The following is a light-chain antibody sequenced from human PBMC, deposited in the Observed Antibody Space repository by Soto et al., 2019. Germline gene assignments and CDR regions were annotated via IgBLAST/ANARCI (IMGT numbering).Light chain of an antibody. V-gene: IGKV3-11*01. Sequence: EVVLTQSPATLSLSPGERATLSCRASQSVSNSLAWYQQRPGQAPRLLIYEASKRATGIPASFSGSGSGTDFTLTISSLESEDFAVYYCQQRSTWPWIFGQGTNLEI. CDR1: QSVSNS. CDR2: EAS. J-gene: IGKJ2*01. CDR3: QQRSTWPWI.